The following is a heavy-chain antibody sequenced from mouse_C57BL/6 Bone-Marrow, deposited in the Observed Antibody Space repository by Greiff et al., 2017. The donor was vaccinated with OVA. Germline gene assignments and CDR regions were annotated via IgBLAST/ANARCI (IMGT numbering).Heavy chain of an antibody. Sequence: QVQLQQSGPGLVAPSQSLSITCTVSGFSLTSYAISWVRQPPGKGLEWLGVIWTGGGTNYNSALKSRLSISKDNSKSQVFLKMNSLQTDDTARYYCARNSGITTVVASYYYAMDYWGQGTSVTVSS. D-gene: IGHD1-1*01. CDR1: GFSLTSYA. V-gene: IGHV2-9-1*01. CDR3: ARNSGITTVVASYYYAMDY. J-gene: IGHJ4*01. CDR2: IWTGGGT.